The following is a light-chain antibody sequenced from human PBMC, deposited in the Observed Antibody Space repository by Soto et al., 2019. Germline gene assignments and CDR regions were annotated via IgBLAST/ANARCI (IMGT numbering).Light chain of an antibody. CDR2: STN. J-gene: IGLJ2*01. CDR1: SGSVSTTYY. CDR3: LLKMGGCLVV. V-gene: IGLV8-61*01. Sequence: QTVVTQEPSFSVSPGGTVTLTCGLTSGSVSTTYYPSWYQQTPGQAPRTLIYSTNIRSSGVPDRFSGSILGNKAALTITGAQAEDESDYHFLLKMGGCLVVFGGGTKLTVL.